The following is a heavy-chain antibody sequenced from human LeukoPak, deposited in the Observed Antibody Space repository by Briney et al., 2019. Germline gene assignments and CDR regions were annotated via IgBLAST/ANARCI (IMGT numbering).Heavy chain of an antibody. J-gene: IGHJ4*02. Sequence: WVSAISGSGGSTYYADSVKGRFTISRDNSKNTLYLQMNSLRAEDTAVYYCAKDAGKGLFDYWGQGTLVTVSS. CDR2: ISGSGGST. V-gene: IGHV3-23*01. D-gene: IGHD1-14*01. CDR3: AKDAGKGLFDY.